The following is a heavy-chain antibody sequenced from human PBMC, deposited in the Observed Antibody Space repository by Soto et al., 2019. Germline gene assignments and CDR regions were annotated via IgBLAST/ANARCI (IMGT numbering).Heavy chain of an antibody. V-gene: IGHV4-59*01. J-gene: IGHJ3*02. CDR1: GGSISGYY. D-gene: IGHD2-8*02. CDR3: TRSSTGYAFDI. CDR2: IYYRGST. Sequence: QVQLQESGPGLVKASETLSLTCTVSGGSISGYYWSWIRQPPGKGLEWVGYIYYRGSTSYNPSLRGRVTISLDTSRNQFSLKLSSVTTADTAVYYCTRSSTGYAFDIWGHGTVVTVSS.